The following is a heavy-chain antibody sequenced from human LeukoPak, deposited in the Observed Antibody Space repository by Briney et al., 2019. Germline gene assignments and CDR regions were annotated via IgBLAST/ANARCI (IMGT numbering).Heavy chain of an antibody. V-gene: IGHV3-23*01. CDR2: ISGSGGST. Sequence: PGGSLRLSCAASGFTFSSYAMSWVRQAPGKGLEWVSAISGSGGSTYYADSVKGRFTISRDNFKNTLYLQMNSLRAEDTAVYYCAKDRIVVVPAAPDYWGQGTLVTVSS. D-gene: IGHD2-2*01. J-gene: IGHJ4*02. CDR1: GFTFSSYA. CDR3: AKDRIVVVPAAPDY.